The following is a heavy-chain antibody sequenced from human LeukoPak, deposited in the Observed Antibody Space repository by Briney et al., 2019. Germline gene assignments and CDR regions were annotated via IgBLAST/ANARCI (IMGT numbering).Heavy chain of an antibody. V-gene: IGHV1-46*01. J-gene: IGHJ3*02. CDR2: INPTTGDT. D-gene: IGHD2-15*01. CDR1: GYTFTKYF. Sequence: ATVKVSCKASGYTFTKYFMHWVRQAPGQGLEWMGIINPTTGDTTYAQKFQGRLTMTRDMSTSTVYMELSGLTSEDTAVFYCARYGFSAVWQGGWHAFDIWGQGTVVTVSS. CDR3: ARYGFSAVWQGGWHAFDI.